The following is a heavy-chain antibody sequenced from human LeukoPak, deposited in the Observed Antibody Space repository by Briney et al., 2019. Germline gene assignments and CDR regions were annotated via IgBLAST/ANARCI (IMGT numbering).Heavy chain of an antibody. V-gene: IGHV4-39*01. CDR1: GGSISSSTYY. J-gene: IGHJ5*02. D-gene: IGHD3-3*01. CDR3: ARLGRTYYDFWSGP. Sequence: TSETLSLTCTVSGGSISSSTYYWGWIRQPPGKGLEWIGTIYYRGSTYYNPSLKSRVTISVDTSKNQFSLKLTSVTAADTAVYHCARLGRTYYDFWSGPWGQGTLVTVSS. CDR2: IYYRGST.